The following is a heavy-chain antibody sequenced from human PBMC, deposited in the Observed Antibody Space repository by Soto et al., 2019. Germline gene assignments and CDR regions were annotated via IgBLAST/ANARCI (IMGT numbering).Heavy chain of an antibody. J-gene: IGHJ3*02. CDR3: ARVRGHGWAFDI. D-gene: IGHD6-19*01. V-gene: IGHV3-11*06. CDR1: GFTFIDYY. CDR2: ISSSSSYI. Sequence: GGALRLSCAASGFTFIDYYMSWNRQAPGKGLEWVSYISSSSSYIYYADSVKGRFTISRDNAKNSLYLQMNSLRAEDTAVYYCARVRGHGWAFDIWGQGTMVTVSS.